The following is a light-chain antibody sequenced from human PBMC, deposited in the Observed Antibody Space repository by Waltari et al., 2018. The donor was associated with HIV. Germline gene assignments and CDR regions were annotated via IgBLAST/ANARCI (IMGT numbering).Light chain of an antibody. CDR1: SSNIGSTY. CDR3: AAWDDSLSGFWV. V-gene: IGLV1-47*01. Sequence: QSVLTQPPSASGTPGQRVTISCSGSSSNIGSTYVYWYQQLPGTAPKLLSYRNKQRPLGVPYRFSCSNSGTSASLAISWLRSEDEADYYCAAWDDSLSGFWVFGGVTNLTVL. J-gene: IGLJ3*02. CDR2: RNK.